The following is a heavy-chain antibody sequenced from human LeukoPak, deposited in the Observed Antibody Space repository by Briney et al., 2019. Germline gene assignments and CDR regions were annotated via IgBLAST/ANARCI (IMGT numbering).Heavy chain of an antibody. D-gene: IGHD2-15*01. CDR3: ARGKVVAATFSKYNYMDV. Sequence: SETLSLTCAVYGGSFSGYYWSWIRQPPGKGLEWIGETNHSGSTNYNPSLKSRVTISVDTSKNQFSLKVSSVTAADTAVYCCARGKVVAATFSKYNYMDVWGKGTTVTVSS. CDR2: TNHSGST. V-gene: IGHV4-34*01. J-gene: IGHJ6*03. CDR1: GGSFSGYY.